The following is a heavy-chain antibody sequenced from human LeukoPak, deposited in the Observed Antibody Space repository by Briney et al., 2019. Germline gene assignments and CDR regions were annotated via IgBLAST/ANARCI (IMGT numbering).Heavy chain of an antibody. J-gene: IGHJ5*02. CDR1: GGSMSDYY. D-gene: IGHD3-16*01. CDR2: IHTSWTT. Sequence: SETLSLTCTVSGGSMSDYYWSFIRQPAGKGLEWIGGIHTSWTTYFNPSLKSRVTMSVDTSKNQFSLRLTSMTAADTAVHSCARGDYYDGGGRNWFDPWGQGTLVTVSS. V-gene: IGHV4-4*07. CDR3: ARGDYYDGGGRNWFDP.